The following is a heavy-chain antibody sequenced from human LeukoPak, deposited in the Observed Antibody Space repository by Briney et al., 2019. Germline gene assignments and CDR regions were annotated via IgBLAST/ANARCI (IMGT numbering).Heavy chain of an antibody. V-gene: IGHV4-31*03. Sequence: PSETLSLTCTVSGGSISSGGYYWSWIRQHPGKGLEWIGYIYYSGSTYYNPSLKSRVTISVDRSKNQFSLKLSSVTAADTAVYYCARSRAGPTYAFDIWGQGTMVTVSS. CDR1: GGSISSGGYY. CDR3: ARSRAGPTYAFDI. CDR2: IYYSGST. J-gene: IGHJ3*02.